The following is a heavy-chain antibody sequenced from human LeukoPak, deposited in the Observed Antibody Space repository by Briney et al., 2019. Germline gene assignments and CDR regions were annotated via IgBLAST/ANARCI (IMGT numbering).Heavy chain of an antibody. V-gene: IGHV3-30*04. CDR2: ISYDGSNK. D-gene: IGHD1-26*01. CDR1: GFTFSSYA. J-gene: IGHJ4*02. Sequence: GGSLRLSCAASGFTFSSYAMHWVRQAPGKGLEWVAVISYDGSNKYYADSVKGRFTISRDNSKNTLYLQMNSLRAEDTAVYYCARAPLWGTVGATTPDYWGQGTLVTVSS. CDR3: ARAPLWGTVGATTPDY.